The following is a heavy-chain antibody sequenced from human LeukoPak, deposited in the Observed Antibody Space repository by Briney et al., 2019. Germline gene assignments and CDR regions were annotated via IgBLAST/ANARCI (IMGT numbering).Heavy chain of an antibody. CDR1: GDSISSTNW. CDR2: IFHSGST. Sequence: SETLSLTCAVSGDSISSTNWWTWVRQPPGKGLEWIGEIFHSGSTNYNPSLKSRVSMSVDKSKNQFSLRLNSVTAADTAVYYCPRKDTPMIYFDCWGQGTLVTVSS. V-gene: IGHV4-4*02. J-gene: IGHJ4*02. CDR3: PRKDTPMIYFDC. D-gene: IGHD5-18*01.